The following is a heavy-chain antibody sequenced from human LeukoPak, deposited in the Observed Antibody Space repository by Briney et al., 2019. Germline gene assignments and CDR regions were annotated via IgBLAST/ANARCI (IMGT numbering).Heavy chain of an antibody. V-gene: IGHV1-69*13. CDR2: IIPIFGTA. CDR3: ARERTYYGSGSRKDY. D-gene: IGHD3-10*01. CDR1: GGTFSSYA. J-gene: IGHJ4*02. Sequence: SVKVSCKAPGGTFSSYAISWVRQAPGQGLEWMGGIIPIFGTANYAQKFQGRVTITADESTSTAYMELRSLRSDDTAVYYCARERTYYGSGSRKDYWGQGTLVTVSS.